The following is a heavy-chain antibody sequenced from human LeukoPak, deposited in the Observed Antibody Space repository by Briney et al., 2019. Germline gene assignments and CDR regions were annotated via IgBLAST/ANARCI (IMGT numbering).Heavy chain of an antibody. V-gene: IGHV4-61*02. CDR2: IYTSGST. J-gene: IGHJ5*02. Sequence: PPQTLSLTCTVSGGSISSGSYYWSWVRQPAGKGLEWIGRIYTSGSTNYNPSLQSRVTISVDTSKNQLSLKLSSVTAADTAVYYCARESNYYGSGTGWFDPWGQGTLVTVSS. CDR1: GGSISSGSYY. D-gene: IGHD3-10*01. CDR3: ARESNYYGSGTGWFDP.